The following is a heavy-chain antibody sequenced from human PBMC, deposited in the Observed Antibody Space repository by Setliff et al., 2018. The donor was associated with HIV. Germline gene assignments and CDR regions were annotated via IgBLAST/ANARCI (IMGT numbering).Heavy chain of an antibody. Sequence: ASVKVSCKASGYTFSSYGISWVRQVPGQGLEWMGRMNPDSGLTDYAPKLQGRVIMTRNTSITTAYMQVTRLRSDDTAVYYCARGSFGGSYSSFWGQGTLVTVSS. D-gene: IGHD1-26*01. CDR1: GYTFSSYG. CDR3: ARGSFGGSYSSF. V-gene: IGHV1-8*02. CDR2: MNPDSGLT. J-gene: IGHJ4*02.